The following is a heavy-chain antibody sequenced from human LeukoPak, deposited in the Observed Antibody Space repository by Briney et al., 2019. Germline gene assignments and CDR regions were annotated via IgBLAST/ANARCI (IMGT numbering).Heavy chain of an antibody. Sequence: PGGSLRLSCAASGFTFSNYGMHWVRQAPGKGLEWVAVISYDGSNKYYVDSVKGRFTISRDNSKNTLYLQMNSLRAEDTAVYFCSRETSSAYYYFDYWGQGTLVTVSS. CDR3: SRETSSAYYYFDY. V-gene: IGHV3-30*03. CDR1: GFTFSNYG. D-gene: IGHD3-22*01. J-gene: IGHJ4*02. CDR2: ISYDGSNK.